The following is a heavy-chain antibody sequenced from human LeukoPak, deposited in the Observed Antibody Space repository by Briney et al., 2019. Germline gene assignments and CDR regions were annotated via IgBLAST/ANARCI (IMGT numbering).Heavy chain of an antibody. CDR3: ASPGIAAAVNGYYYYYGMDV. CDR2: IIPILGIA. CDR1: GGTFSSYA. Sequence: SVKVSCKASGGTFSSYAISWVRQAPGQGLEWMGRIIPILGIANYAQKFQGRVTITADKSTSTAYMELRSLRSDDTAVYYCASPGIAAAVNGYYYYYGMDVWGQGTTVTVSS. V-gene: IGHV1-69*04. J-gene: IGHJ6*02. D-gene: IGHD6-13*01.